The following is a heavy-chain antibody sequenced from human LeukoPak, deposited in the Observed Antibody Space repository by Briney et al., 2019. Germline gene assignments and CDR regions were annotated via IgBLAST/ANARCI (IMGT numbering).Heavy chain of an antibody. Sequence: GGSLRLSCAASGLTFSSYWMSWVRQAPGKGLEWVGRIGSKTYNYATAYDASVKGRFTISRDDSEKTAYLQMNSLKIEDTAVYYCTTYRNGHQWGQGTLVTVSS. J-gene: IGHJ4*02. CDR1: GLTFSSYW. CDR3: TTYRNGHQ. CDR2: IGSKTYNYAT. V-gene: IGHV3-73*01. D-gene: IGHD1-26*01.